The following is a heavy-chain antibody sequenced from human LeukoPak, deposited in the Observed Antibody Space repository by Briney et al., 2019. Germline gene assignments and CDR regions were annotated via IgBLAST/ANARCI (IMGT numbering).Heavy chain of an antibody. V-gene: IGHV4-59*01. D-gene: IGHD3-9*01. Sequence: PSETLSLTCTVSGGSISSYYWSWIRQPPGKGLERIGYIYYSGSTNYNPSLKSRVTISVDTSKNQFSLKLSSVTAADTAVYYCARDPGYDIKSWYYYGMDVWGKGTTVTVSS. CDR1: GGSISSYY. J-gene: IGHJ6*04. CDR2: IYYSGST. CDR3: ARDPGYDIKSWYYYGMDV.